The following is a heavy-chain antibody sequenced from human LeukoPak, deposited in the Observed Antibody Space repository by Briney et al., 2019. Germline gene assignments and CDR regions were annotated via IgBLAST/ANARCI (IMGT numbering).Heavy chain of an antibody. D-gene: IGHD2-2*01. CDR2: INPSGGST. CDR3: VRARDAVVVPARRYYFDY. V-gene: IGHV1-46*01. J-gene: IGHJ4*02. Sequence: ASVKVSCKASGYTFTSYYMHWVRQAPGQGLEWMGIINPSGGSTSHAQKFQGRVTMTRDTSTSTVYMELSSLRSEDTAVYYCVRARDAVVVPARRYYFDYWGQGTLVTVSS. CDR1: GYTFTSYY.